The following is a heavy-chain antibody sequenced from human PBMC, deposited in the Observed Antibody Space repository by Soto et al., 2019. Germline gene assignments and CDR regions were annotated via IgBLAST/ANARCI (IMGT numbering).Heavy chain of an antibody. CDR2: ISAYNGNT. J-gene: IGHJ4*02. V-gene: IGHV1-18*01. CDR3: AREVCISTSCPQDY. CDR1: GYTFTSYG. Sequence: ASVKVSCKASGYTFTSYGISWVRQAPGQGLEWMGWISAYNGNTNYAQKLQGRVTMTTDTSTSTAYRELRSLRSDDTAVYYCAREVCISTSCPQDYWGEGILVTVSS. D-gene: IGHD2-2*01.